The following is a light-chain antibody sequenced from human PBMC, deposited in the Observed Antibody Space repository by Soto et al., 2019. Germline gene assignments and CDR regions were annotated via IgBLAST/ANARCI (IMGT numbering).Light chain of an antibody. CDR3: SSYTSSSTFV. CDR2: EVS. Sequence: QSVLTQPASVSGSPGQSITISCTGTSSDVGGYNYVSWYQQHPGKAPKLMSYEVSNRPSGVSNRFSGSKSGNTASLTISGLQDEDEADYYCSSYTSSSTFVFGTGTKLTVL. V-gene: IGLV2-14*01. J-gene: IGLJ1*01. CDR1: SSDVGGYNY.